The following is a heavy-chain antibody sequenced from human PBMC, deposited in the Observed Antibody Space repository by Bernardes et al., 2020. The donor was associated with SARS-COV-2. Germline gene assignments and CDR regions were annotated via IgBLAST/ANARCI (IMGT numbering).Heavy chain of an antibody. D-gene: IGHD5-12*01. J-gene: IGHJ4*02. CDR1: GFTFDDYA. CDR2: ISWNSGSI. CDR3: ARDLGLGDGYSFDY. Sequence: GGSLRLSCAASGFTFDDYAMHWVRQAPGKGLEWVSGISWNSGSIGYADSVKGRFTISRDNAKNSLYLQMNSLRAEDTAVYYCARDLGLGDGYSFDYWGQGTLVTVSS. V-gene: IGHV3-9*01.